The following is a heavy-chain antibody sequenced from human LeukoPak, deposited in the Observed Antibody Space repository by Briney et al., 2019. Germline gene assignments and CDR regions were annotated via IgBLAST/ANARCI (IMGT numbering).Heavy chain of an antibody. J-gene: IGHJ4*02. V-gene: IGHV4-38-2*02. CDR1: GYSISSGYY. CDR3: ARDGYSSSWYYFDY. Sequence: PSETLSLTCTVSGYSISSGYYWGWIRQPPGKGLEWIGSIYHSGSTYYNPSLKSRVTISVDTSKNQFSLKLSSVTAADTAVYYCARDGYSSSWYYFDYWGQGTLVTVSS. CDR2: IYHSGST. D-gene: IGHD6-13*01.